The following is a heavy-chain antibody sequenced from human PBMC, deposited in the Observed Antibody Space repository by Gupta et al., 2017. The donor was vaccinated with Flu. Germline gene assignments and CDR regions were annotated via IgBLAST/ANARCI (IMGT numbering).Heavy chain of an antibody. CDR2: INHSGST. Sequence: QVQLQPWGAGLLKPSETLSLSCAVSGGSFRGYYWSWIRQPPGKGLEWIGEINHSGSTNDNPSLKSRVTISVDTTKKQLSLKMRSVAGADTAVYYCARVIAATNYGMDVGVQGTTVTVYS. D-gene: IGHD3-16*02. CDR3: ARVIAATNYGMDV. V-gene: IGHV4-34*01. CDR1: GGSFRGYY. J-gene: IGHJ6*02.